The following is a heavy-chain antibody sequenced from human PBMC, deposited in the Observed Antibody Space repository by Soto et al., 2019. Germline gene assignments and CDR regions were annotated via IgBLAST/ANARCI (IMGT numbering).Heavy chain of an antibody. CDR2: ISSSSSYI. CDR3: ARDPEGVSSPSGY. CDR1: GFTFSSYS. D-gene: IGHD6-6*01. J-gene: IGHJ4*02. V-gene: IGHV3-21*01. Sequence: EVQLVESGGGLVKPGGSLRLSCAASGFTFSSYSMNWVRQAPGKGLEWVSSISSSSSYIYYADSVKGRFTISRDNAKNSLYLQMNSLRAEDTAVYYCARDPEGVSSPSGYWGQGTLVTVSS.